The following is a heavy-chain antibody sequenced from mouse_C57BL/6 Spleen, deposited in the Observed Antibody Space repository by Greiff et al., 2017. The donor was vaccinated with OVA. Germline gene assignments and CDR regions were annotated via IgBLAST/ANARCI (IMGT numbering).Heavy chain of an antibody. J-gene: IGHJ1*03. D-gene: IGHD2-3*01. V-gene: IGHV1-50*01. Sequence: VQLQQPGAELVKPGASVKLSCKASGYTFTSYWMQWVKQRPGQGLEWIGEIDPSDSYTNYNQKFKGKATLTVDTSSSTAYMQLSSLTSDDSAVDYCARRYDGDNGWYFDVWGTGTTVTVSS. CDR2: IDPSDSYT. CDR1: GYTFTSYW. CDR3: ARRYDGDNGWYFDV.